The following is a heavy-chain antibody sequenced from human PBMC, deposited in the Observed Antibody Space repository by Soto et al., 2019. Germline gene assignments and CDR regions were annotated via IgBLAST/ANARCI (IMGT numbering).Heavy chain of an antibody. CDR2: ISYDGSNK. CDR1: GFTFSSYA. Sequence: GGSLRLSCAASGFTFSSYAMHWVRQAPGKGLEWVAVISYDGSNKYYADSVKGRFTISRDNSKNTLYLQMNSLRAEDTAVYYCAVPPHGSVLSAWGQGTLVTVSS. D-gene: IGHD6-19*01. CDR3: AVPPHGSVLSA. J-gene: IGHJ4*02. V-gene: IGHV3-30-3*01.